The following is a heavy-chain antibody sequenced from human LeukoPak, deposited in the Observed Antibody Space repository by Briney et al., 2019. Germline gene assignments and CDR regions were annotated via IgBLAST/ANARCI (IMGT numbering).Heavy chain of an antibody. CDR2: IYYFGNT. J-gene: IGHJ4*02. Sequence: SETLSLTCTVSGVSISSGGYYWSWMRQHPGKGLEWIGYIYYFGNTYYNPSLKSRVSISVDTSKNHVSLKLSSVTAADTAVYYCARVAAAGKLDYWGQGTLVTVSS. CDR3: ARVAAAGKLDY. CDR1: GVSISSGGYY. V-gene: IGHV4-31*03. D-gene: IGHD6-13*01.